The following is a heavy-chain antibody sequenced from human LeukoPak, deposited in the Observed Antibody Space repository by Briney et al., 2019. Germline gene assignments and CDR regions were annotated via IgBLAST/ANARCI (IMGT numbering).Heavy chain of an antibody. CDR2: LKLYDGSV. D-gene: IGHD3-22*01. Sequence: ASVKVSCKASGYSFIRYHIHWVRQAPGQGLEWMGVLKLYDGSVSHAQKFQGRVTMTSDTSTSTVYMELSSLRAEDTAVYYCAKDHPDSSGYYVDYGMDVWGQGTTVTVSS. CDR1: GYSFIRYH. CDR3: AKDHPDSSGYYVDYGMDV. J-gene: IGHJ6*02. V-gene: IGHV1-46*01.